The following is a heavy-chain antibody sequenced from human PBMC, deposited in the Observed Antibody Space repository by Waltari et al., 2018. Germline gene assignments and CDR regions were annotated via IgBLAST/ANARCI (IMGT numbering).Heavy chain of an antibody. V-gene: IGHV4-39*07. D-gene: IGHD1-26*01. J-gene: IGHJ5*02. Sequence: QLQESGPRLVKPGETLSVTCAVPGVTVSSGCYFWAWIRQPPGKGLEWLGSMFYSGTTYNNSSLKSRVTISVDTSKNQVSLQLKSVTAADTAVYFCARDRSGTINSFDPWGRGTLVTVSS. CDR1: GVTVSSGCYF. CDR2: MFYSGTT. CDR3: ARDRSGTINSFDP.